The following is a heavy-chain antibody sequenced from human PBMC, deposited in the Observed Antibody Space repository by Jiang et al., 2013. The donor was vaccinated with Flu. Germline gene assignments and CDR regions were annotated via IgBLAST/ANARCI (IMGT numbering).Heavy chain of an antibody. CDR3: ARSGCSSTSCYHYY. CDR2: GNGNT. D-gene: IGHD2-2*01. V-gene: IGHV1-3*01. Sequence: GNGNTKYSQKFQGRVTITRDTSASTAYMELSSLRSEDTAVYYCARSGCSSTSCYHYYWGQGTLVTVSS. J-gene: IGHJ4*02.